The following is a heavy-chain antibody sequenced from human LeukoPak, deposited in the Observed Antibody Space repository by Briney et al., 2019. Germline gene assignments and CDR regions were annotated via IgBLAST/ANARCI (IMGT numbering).Heavy chain of an antibody. Sequence: SETLSLTCTVSGGSISSSSYYWGWIRQPPGKGLEWIGYIYYSGSTNYNPSLKSRVTISVDTSKNQFSLKLSSVTAADTAVYYCARQEYYDSSGYYFPPMFDPWGQGTLVTVSS. CDR3: ARQEYYDSSGYYFPPMFDP. D-gene: IGHD3-22*01. CDR1: GGSISSSSYY. J-gene: IGHJ5*02. CDR2: IYYSGST. V-gene: IGHV4-61*05.